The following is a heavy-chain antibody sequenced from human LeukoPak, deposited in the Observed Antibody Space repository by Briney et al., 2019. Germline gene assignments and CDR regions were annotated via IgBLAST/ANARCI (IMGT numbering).Heavy chain of an antibody. Sequence: SETLSLTCGVVGGSLSGYYWTWIRQPPGKGLEWIGEINHIGSTIYNPSLASRVSMSVDTSKSQFSLNVSSVTAADTAVYYCARGGRFSDWSRAYYFDLWGLETPVTVSS. CDR2: INHIGST. CDR1: GGSLSGYY. D-gene: IGHD3-9*01. J-gene: IGHJ4*02. CDR3: ARGGRFSDWSRAYYFDL. V-gene: IGHV4-34*01.